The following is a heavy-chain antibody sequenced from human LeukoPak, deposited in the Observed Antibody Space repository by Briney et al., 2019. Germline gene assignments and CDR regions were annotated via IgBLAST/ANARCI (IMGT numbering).Heavy chain of an antibody. Sequence: ASVTVSCKASGGTFSSYGISWVRQAPGQGLEWMGGIIPIFGTAYYAQKFQGRVTITADESTSTAYMELSSLRSEDTAVYYCARDSMSYGDYIEGHWFDPWGQGTLVTVSS. CDR1: GGTFSSYG. CDR2: IIPIFGTA. J-gene: IGHJ5*02. D-gene: IGHD4-17*01. CDR3: ARDSMSYGDYIEGHWFDP. V-gene: IGHV1-69*01.